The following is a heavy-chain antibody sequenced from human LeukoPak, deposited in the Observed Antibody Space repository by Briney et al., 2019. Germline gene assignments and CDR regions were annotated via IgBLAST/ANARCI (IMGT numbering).Heavy chain of an antibody. CDR1: GAFFSAYY. J-gene: IGHJ4*02. Sequence: SETLSLTCAVSGAFFSAYYWSWIRQPPEKGLEWLGEINHTGITDYNPSLKSRVTISVDTSKNQFSLRLSSVTAADSAVYYCARRTRFGDFRDYWGQGTLVTVSS. V-gene: IGHV4-34*01. CDR3: ARRTRFGDFRDY. D-gene: IGHD3-10*01. CDR2: INHTGIT.